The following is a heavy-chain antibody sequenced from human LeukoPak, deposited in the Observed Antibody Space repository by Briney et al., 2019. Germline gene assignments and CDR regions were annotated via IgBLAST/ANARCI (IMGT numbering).Heavy chain of an antibody. CDR1: GFTFSTYV. CDR3: VRGTGY. V-gene: IGHV3-64D*06. Sequence: GGSLRLSCSVSGFTFSTYVMHWVRQAPRKGLEYVSAISSNGDNTYYADSVKGRFTISRDNSKNTLYLQMSSLRADDTAVYYCVRGTGYWGQGTLVTVSS. CDR2: ISSNGDNT. J-gene: IGHJ4*02.